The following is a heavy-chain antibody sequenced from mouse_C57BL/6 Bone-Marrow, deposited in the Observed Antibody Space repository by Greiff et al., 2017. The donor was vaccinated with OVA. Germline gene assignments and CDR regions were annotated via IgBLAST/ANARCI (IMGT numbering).Heavy chain of an antibody. Sequence: EVQVVESGGGLVQPGGSLKLSCAASGFTFSDYYMYWVRQTPEKRLEWVAYISNGGGSTYYPDTVKGRFTISRDNAKNTLYLQMSRLKSEDTAMYYCARHRGLTGKIGYAMDYWGQGTSVTVSS. CDR2: ISNGGGST. D-gene: IGHD4-1*01. V-gene: IGHV5-12*01. CDR3: ARHRGLTGKIGYAMDY. J-gene: IGHJ4*01. CDR1: GFTFSDYY.